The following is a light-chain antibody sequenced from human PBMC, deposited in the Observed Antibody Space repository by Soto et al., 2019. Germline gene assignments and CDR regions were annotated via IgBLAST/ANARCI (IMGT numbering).Light chain of an antibody. J-gene: IGKJ5*01. Sequence: ETVLTQSPATLSLSPGERATLSCRASQSVDRYLAWYQQKPGQAPRPVIYDASNRATGIPARFSGSGSGTDFTLTISSLEPEDFAVYYCQQRRNWPPITFGQGTRLEIK. CDR2: DAS. CDR1: QSVDRY. V-gene: IGKV3-11*01. CDR3: QQRRNWPPIT.